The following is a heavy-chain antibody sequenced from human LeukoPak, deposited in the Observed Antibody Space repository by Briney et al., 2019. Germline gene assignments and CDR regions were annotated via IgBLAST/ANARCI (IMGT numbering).Heavy chain of an antibody. CDR1: GFTFSSYW. D-gene: IGHD6-13*01. CDR2: INSDGSST. Sequence: SGGSLRLSCAASGFTFSSYWMHWVRQAPGKGLVWVSRINSDGSSTSYADSVKGRFTISRDNTKNTLYLQMNSLRAEDTAVYYCARERSSYDAFDIWGKGQWSPSLQ. J-gene: IGHJ3*02. CDR3: ARERSSYDAFDI. V-gene: IGHV3-74*01.